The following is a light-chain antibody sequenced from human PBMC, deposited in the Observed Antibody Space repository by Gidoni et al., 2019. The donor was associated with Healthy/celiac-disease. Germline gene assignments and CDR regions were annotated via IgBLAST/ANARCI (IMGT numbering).Light chain of an antibody. Sequence: DIQMPQSPSSLSASVGDRVTITCQAGQDISNYLNWYQQKPGKAPKLLIYDASNLETGVPSRFSGSGSGTDFTFTISSLQPEDIATYYCQQYDNLPYTFGQGTKLEIK. CDR1: QDISNY. V-gene: IGKV1-33*01. CDR3: QQYDNLPYT. J-gene: IGKJ2*01. CDR2: DAS.